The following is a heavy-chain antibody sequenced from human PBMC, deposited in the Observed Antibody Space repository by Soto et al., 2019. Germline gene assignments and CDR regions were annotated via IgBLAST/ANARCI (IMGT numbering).Heavy chain of an antibody. V-gene: IGHV3-33*01. CDR1: GFTFSSYG. CDR2: IWYDGSNK. D-gene: IGHD3-10*01. Sequence: QVQLVESGGGVVQPGRSLRLSCAASGFTFSSYGMHWFRQAPGKGLEWVAVIWYDGSNKYYADSVKGRFTISRDNSKNTLYLQMNSLRAEDTAVYYCARDRGTTNYYYYGMDVWGQGTTVTVSS. CDR3: ARDRGTTNYYYYGMDV. J-gene: IGHJ6*02.